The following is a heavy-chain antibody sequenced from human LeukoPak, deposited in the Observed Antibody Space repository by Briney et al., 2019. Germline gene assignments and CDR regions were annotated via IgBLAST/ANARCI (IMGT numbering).Heavy chain of an antibody. V-gene: IGHV3-23*01. J-gene: IGHJ4*02. D-gene: IGHD2-21*01. Sequence: GGSLRLSCEASGFIFSSYVMGWVRQAPGKGLEWVSSISVGGGDTFTADSVKGRFTITRENSKNTLYLQMMGLRVEDTAIYYCAKLNLGEMAYFDSWGQGTLVTVSS. CDR1: GFIFSSYV. CDR3: AKLNLGEMAYFDS. CDR2: ISVGGGDT.